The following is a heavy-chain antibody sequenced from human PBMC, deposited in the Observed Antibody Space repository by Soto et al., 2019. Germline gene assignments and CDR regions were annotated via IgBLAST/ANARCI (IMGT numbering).Heavy chain of an antibody. V-gene: IGHV1-69*13. CDR3: ERGWSYDILTGYSY. CDR1: GGTFSNYA. J-gene: IGHJ4*02. Sequence: ASVKVSCKASGGTFSNYAISWVRQAPGQGLERMGGITPLFGTASYAQRFQGRVTITADEFTSTAYTEPRSLRSEDKAIYYSERGWSYDILTGYSYWGQGTLVTVSS. CDR2: ITPLFGTA. D-gene: IGHD3-9*01.